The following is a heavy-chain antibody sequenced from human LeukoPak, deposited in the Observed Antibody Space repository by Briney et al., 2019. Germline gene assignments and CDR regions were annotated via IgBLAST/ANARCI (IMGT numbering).Heavy chain of an antibody. V-gene: IGHV1-18*01. CDR3: ARGRHYYDSSGLSAFDY. D-gene: IGHD3-22*01. Sequence: ASVKVSCMASGYTFTSYGISWVRQAPGQGLEWMGWISAYNGNTNYAQKLQGRVTMTTDTSTSTAYMELRSLRSDDTAVYYCARGRHYYDSSGLSAFDYWGQGTLVTVSS. CDR1: GYTFTSYG. CDR2: ISAYNGNT. J-gene: IGHJ4*02.